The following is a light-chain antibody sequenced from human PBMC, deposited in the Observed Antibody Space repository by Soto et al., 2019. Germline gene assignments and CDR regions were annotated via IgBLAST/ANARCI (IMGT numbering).Light chain of an antibody. V-gene: IGLV2-23*02. Sequence: QSVLTQPASVSGSPGQSITISCTGTSSDVGSYNLVSWYQQHPGKAPKLMIYEVSKRPSGVSNRFSGSKSGNTASLTISGLQAEDEADYYCCSYAGSSTFGFDVFGTGTKLTVL. J-gene: IGLJ1*01. CDR3: CSYAGSSTFGFDV. CDR1: SSDVGSYNL. CDR2: EVS.